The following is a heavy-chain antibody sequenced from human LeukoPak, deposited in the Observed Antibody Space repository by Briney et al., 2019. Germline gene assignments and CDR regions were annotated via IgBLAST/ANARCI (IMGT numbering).Heavy chain of an antibody. CDR2: ISAYNGNT. D-gene: IGHD5-18*01. CDR1: GYTFTSYY. J-gene: IGHJ5*02. Sequence: ASVKVSCKASGYTFTSYYMHWVRQAPGQGLEWMGWISAYNGNTNYAQKLQGRVTMTTDTSTSTAYMELRSLRSDDTAVYYCARAPDSGRIQLWLTWFDPWGQGTLVTVSS. CDR3: ARAPDSGRIQLWLTWFDP. V-gene: IGHV1-18*04.